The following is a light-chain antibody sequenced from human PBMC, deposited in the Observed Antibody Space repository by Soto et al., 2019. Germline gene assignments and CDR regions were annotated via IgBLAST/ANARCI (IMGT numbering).Light chain of an antibody. CDR2: GAT. CDR3: QQYNNWYLLT. CDR1: QSVSIL. Sequence: EILMTQSPATLSVSPEKRATLSCRASQSVSILLAWYQQKPGQAPRLLIHGATTRATGIPARFSGAGSGTEVTLTVSSLQSEDFAVYYCQQYNNWYLLTFGGGTKVDIK. J-gene: IGKJ4*01. V-gene: IGKV3-15*01.